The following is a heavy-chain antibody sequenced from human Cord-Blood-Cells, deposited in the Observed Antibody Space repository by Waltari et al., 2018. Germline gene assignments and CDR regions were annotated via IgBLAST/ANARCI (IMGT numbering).Heavy chain of an antibody. CDR3: AKWGLGLQFA. Sequence: QVQLVESGGGVVQPGGSLRLPCAASGFPFSSYALHWVRQAPGKGLEWVAFIRYDGSNKYYADSVKGRFTISRDNSKNTLYLQMNSLRAEDTAVYYCAKWGLGLQFAWGQGTMVTVSS. D-gene: IGHD2-21*01. V-gene: IGHV3-30*02. CDR1: GFPFSSYA. J-gene: IGHJ3*01. CDR2: IRYDGSNK.